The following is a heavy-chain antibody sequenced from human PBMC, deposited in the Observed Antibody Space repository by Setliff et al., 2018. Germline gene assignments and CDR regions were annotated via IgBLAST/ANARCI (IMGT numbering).Heavy chain of an antibody. Sequence: PSETLSLTCSVSGGSMPSGNYYWNWIRQPAGKGLEWIGRIHGSGGTNYNPSLKSRVTISVDTSKNQFSLNLNSMTAADTAVYFCARLPRTVTHFDYWGQGALVTVSS. J-gene: IGHJ4*02. V-gene: IGHV4-61*02. CDR2: IHGSGGT. CDR3: ARLPRTVTHFDY. CDR1: GGSMPSGNYY. D-gene: IGHD4-17*01.